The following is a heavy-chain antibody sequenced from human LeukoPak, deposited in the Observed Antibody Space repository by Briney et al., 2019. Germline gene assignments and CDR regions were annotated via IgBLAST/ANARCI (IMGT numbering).Heavy chain of an antibody. Sequence: PSETLSLTCTVSGYSISSGYYWGWIRQPPGKGLEWIGSIYHSGRTFYNPSLKSRVTISVDTSKNQFSLKLSSVTAADTAVYYCARLRLWFGESFDIWGQGTMVTVSS. CDR1: GYSISSGYY. D-gene: IGHD3-10*01. CDR2: IYHSGRT. CDR3: ARLRLWFGESFDI. V-gene: IGHV4-38-2*02. J-gene: IGHJ3*02.